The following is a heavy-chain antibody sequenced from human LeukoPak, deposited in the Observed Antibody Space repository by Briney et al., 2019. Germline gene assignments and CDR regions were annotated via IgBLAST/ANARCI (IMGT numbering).Heavy chain of an antibody. Sequence: GRSLRLSCAASGFTFSSYAMHWVRQAPGKGLEWVAVISYDESNKYYADSVKGRFTISRDNSKNTLYLQMNSLRAEDTAVYYCARDIVVVPAAISTHLYHYYYGMDVWGQGTTVTVSS. J-gene: IGHJ6*02. CDR3: ARDIVVVPAAISTHLYHYYYGMDV. V-gene: IGHV3-30-3*01. D-gene: IGHD2-2*01. CDR1: GFTFSSYA. CDR2: ISYDESNK.